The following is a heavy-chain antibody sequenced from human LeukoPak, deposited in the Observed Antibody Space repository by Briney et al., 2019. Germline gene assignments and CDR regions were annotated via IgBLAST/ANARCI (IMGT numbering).Heavy chain of an antibody. CDR1: GGTFSSYT. CDR2: IIPILGIA. J-gene: IGHJ4*02. Sequence: GSSVKVSCKASGGTFSSYTISWVRQAPGQGLEWMGRIIPILGIANYAQKFQGRVTITADKSTSTAYMELSSPRSEDTAVYYCARDENSSGWYRSENYFDYWGQGTLVTVSS. CDR3: ARDENSSGWYRSENYFDY. D-gene: IGHD6-19*01. V-gene: IGHV1-69*04.